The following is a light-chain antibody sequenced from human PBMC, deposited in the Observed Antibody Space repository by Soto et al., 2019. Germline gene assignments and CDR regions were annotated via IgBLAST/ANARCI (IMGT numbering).Light chain of an antibody. Sequence: DIQMTQSPSSLSASVGDRITLNCRASQGISNFVAWYQQKPGEVPKLLIYAASTLQSGVPSRFSGSGSGTDFTLTISSLQPEDVATYYCQRYNSAPRTFGQGTKVEIK. CDR1: QGISNF. CDR2: AAS. J-gene: IGKJ1*01. V-gene: IGKV1-27*01. CDR3: QRYNSAPRT.